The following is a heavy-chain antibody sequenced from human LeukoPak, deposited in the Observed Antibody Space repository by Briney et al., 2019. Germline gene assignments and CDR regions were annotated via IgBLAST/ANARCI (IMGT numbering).Heavy chain of an antibody. CDR2: VSGSGGST. V-gene: IGHV3-23*01. Sequence: PGGSLRLSCAASGFTFSSYAMSWVRQAPGKGLEWVSAVSGSGGSTYYADSVKGRFTISRDNSKNTLYLQMNSLRAEDTAVYYCAKDEQWLGYFDYWGQGTLVTVSS. J-gene: IGHJ4*02. CDR1: GFTFSSYA. D-gene: IGHD6-19*01. CDR3: AKDEQWLGYFDY.